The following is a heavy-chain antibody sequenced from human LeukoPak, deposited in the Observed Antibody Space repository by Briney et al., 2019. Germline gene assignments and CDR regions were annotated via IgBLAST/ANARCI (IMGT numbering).Heavy chain of an antibody. Sequence: ASVKVSCKTSGFTFTGYYMHWVRQAPGQGLEWMGWINPTSGDTNYAQKFQGRVTMTRDTSASTAYMELSRLRFDDTAVYSCASGYYYDSSGYYSEYFQHWGQGTQVTVSS. D-gene: IGHD3-22*01. CDR2: INPTSGDT. V-gene: IGHV1-2*02. CDR3: ASGYYYDSSGYYSEYFQH. J-gene: IGHJ1*01. CDR1: GFTFTGYY.